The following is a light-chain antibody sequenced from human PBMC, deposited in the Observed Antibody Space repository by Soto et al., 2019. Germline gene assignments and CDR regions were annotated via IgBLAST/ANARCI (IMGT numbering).Light chain of an antibody. CDR3: QQYYNWPLS. CDR2: GAS. Sequence: EIVMTQSPATLSASPGERATLSCRASQSVSSNLAWYQRKPGQAPSLLIYGASTRATGTPARFSGSGSGTEFTLTISSLQSEDFAVYYCQQYYNWPLSFGGGTKVDIK. CDR1: QSVSSN. J-gene: IGKJ4*01. V-gene: IGKV3-15*01.